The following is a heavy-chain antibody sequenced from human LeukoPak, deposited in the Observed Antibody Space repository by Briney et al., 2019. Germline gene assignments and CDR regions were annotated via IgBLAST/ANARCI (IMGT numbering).Heavy chain of an antibody. J-gene: IGHJ4*02. CDR1: GFTFSDYA. CDR3: AKESDGDYEFDF. CDR2: ISSDGTNS. D-gene: IGHD4-17*01. Sequence: GGSLRLSCAASGFTFSDYAMNWVRQAPGRGLEWIAVISSDGTNSHYADSVKGRFTISRDNAKNSLYLQMNSLRPDDTALYYCAKESDGDYEFDFWGQGTLVTVSS. V-gene: IGHV3-30*04.